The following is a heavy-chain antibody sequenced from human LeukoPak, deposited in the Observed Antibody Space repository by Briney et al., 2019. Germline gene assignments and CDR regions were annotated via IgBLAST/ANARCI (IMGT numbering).Heavy chain of an antibody. J-gene: IGHJ6*02. CDR1: GDSVSSNSAA. V-gene: IGHV6-1*01. CDR3: ARDRQTGIAAAGRYGMDV. Sequence: SQTLSLTCAISGDSVSSNSAAWNWIRQSPSRGLEWLGRTYYRSKWYNDYAVSVKSRITINPDTSKNQSSLQLNSVTPEDTAVYYCARDRQTGIAAAGRYGMDVWGQGTTVTVSS. D-gene: IGHD6-13*01. CDR2: TYYRSKWYN.